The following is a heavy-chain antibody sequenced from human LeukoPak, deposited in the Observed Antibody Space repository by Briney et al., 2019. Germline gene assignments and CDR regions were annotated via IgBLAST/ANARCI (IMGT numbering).Heavy chain of an antibody. Sequence: GGSLRLSCAASGFTFSSYWMHWVRQAPGKGLVWVSRIKSDGSITTYADSVKGRFTISRDNAKNTLYLQMNSLRAEDTAVYYCARDQVVLDYWGQGTLVTVSS. CDR1: GFTFSSYW. D-gene: IGHD2-15*01. CDR3: ARDQVVLDY. J-gene: IGHJ4*02. CDR2: IKSDGSIT. V-gene: IGHV3-74*01.